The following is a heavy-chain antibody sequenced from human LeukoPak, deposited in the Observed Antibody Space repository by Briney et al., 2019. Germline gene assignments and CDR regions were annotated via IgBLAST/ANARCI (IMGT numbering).Heavy chain of an antibody. V-gene: IGHV3-7*01. Sequence: GGSLRLSCAASGFTFSNYWMSWVRQAPGKGLEWVANIKKDGSEKYYVDSVKGRFTISRDNAKTSLYLQMNSLRAEDTAVYYCARDLSGVTGYTYGRGIDYWGQGTLVTVSS. J-gene: IGHJ4*02. CDR1: GFTFSNYW. CDR2: IKKDGSEK. D-gene: IGHD5-18*01. CDR3: ARDLSGVTGYTYGRGIDY.